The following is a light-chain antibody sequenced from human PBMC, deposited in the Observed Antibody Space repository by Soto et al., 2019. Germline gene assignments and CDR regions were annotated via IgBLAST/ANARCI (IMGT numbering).Light chain of an antibody. CDR2: GAS. CDR3: QKYNNWPAWT. CDR1: QSVSSN. V-gene: IGKV3-15*01. J-gene: IGKJ1*01. Sequence: EIVMTQSPATLSVSPGERATVSCRASQSVSSNLAWYQQKPGQAPRLLIYGASARATGIPARFSGSGSGTEFTLTISSLQSEDFAVYYCQKYNNWPAWTFGQWTKVDIK.